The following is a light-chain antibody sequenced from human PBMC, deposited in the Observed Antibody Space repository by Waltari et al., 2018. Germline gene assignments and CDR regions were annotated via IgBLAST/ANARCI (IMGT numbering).Light chain of an antibody. CDR2: AVP. CDR3: CSYTGSRSYV. V-gene: IGLV2-23*02. J-gene: IGLJ1*01. Sequence: QSALTQPASVSGSPGQSITIPCTGTSGDVGNYNLVTWYQQHPGKAPKPMVYAVPKRPSGVSARFSGSKSGSTASLTISGLNTGDEADYYCCSYTGSRSYVFGTGTKVTVL. CDR1: SGDVGNYNL.